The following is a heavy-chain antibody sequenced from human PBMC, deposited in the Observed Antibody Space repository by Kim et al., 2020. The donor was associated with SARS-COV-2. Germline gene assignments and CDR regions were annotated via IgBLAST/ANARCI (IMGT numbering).Heavy chain of an antibody. D-gene: IGHD6-19*01. V-gene: IGHV1-46*01. J-gene: IGHJ4*02. Sequence: NHEQRFQGRVNMTRDTSTSTVYMELSSLRSEDTAVYYCARDREGAVAGSDWGQGTLVTVSS. CDR3: ARDREGAVAGSD.